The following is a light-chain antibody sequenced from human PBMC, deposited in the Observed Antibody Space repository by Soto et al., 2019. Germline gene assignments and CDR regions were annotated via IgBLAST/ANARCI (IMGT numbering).Light chain of an antibody. CDR2: GAS. Sequence: EIVMTQSPATLSVSPGARATLSCRASQSVSSNLAWYQQKPGQAPRLLIYGASTRATGIPARFSGSGSGTEFTRTISGLQSEDFAVYDCQQYNNWPPVWTFGRGTKVEIK. J-gene: IGKJ1*01. CDR3: QQYNNWPPVWT. V-gene: IGKV3-15*01. CDR1: QSVSSN.